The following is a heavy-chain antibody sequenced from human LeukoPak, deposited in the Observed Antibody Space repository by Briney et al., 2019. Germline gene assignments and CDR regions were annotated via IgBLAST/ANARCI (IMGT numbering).Heavy chain of an antibody. CDR1: RFTFSSYA. CDR3: ARGRNLVATSGYFDY. Sequence: GGSLRLSCAASRFTFSSYAMHWVRQAPGKGLEWVATISYDGSNKYYADSVRGRFTISRDNSKNTLFLQMNSLRAEDTAVYHCARGRNLVATSGYFDYWGQGTLVTVSS. D-gene: IGHD5-12*01. CDR2: ISYDGSNK. J-gene: IGHJ4*02. V-gene: IGHV3-30-3*01.